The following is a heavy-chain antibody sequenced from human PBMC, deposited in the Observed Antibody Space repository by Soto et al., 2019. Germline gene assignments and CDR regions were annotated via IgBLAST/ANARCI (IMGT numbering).Heavy chain of an antibody. CDR1: GGSISSSSYY. CDR3: ARLRYYFDSSGSYYPNWFDP. CDR2: IYYSGST. V-gene: IGHV4-39*01. Sequence: SETLSLTCTVSGGSISSSSYYWGWIRQPPGKGLEWIGSIYYSGSTYYNPSLKSRVTISVDTSKNQFSLKLSSVTAADTAVYYCARLRYYFDSSGSYYPNWFDPWGQGTLVTVSS. J-gene: IGHJ5*02. D-gene: IGHD3-22*01.